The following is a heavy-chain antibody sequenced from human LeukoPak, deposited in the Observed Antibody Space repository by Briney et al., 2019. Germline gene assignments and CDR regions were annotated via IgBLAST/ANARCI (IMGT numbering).Heavy chain of an antibody. CDR2: IYYSGST. CDR1: GGSISSSSYY. V-gene: IGHV4-39*01. Sequence: SETLSLTCTGSGGSISSSSYYWGWIRQPPGKGLEWIGSIYYSGSTYYNPSLKSRVTISVDTSKNQFSLKLSSVTAADTAVYYCARYFPNFDYWGQGTLVTVSS. CDR3: ARYFPNFDY. J-gene: IGHJ4*02. D-gene: IGHD2/OR15-2a*01.